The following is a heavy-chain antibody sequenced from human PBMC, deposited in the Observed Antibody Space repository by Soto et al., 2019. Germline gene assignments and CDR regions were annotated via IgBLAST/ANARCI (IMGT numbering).Heavy chain of an antibody. CDR1: GFTFSSYE. D-gene: IGHD2-15*01. Sequence: GGSLRLSCAASGFTFSSYEMNWVRQAPGKGLEWVSYISSTVMYYTDSAKGRFTISRDNARNSLYLQMNSLRAEDTAVYYCAREARGGGYFDYWGPGTPVTVSS. J-gene: IGHJ4*02. V-gene: IGHV3-48*03. CDR3: AREARGGGYFDY. CDR2: ISSTVM.